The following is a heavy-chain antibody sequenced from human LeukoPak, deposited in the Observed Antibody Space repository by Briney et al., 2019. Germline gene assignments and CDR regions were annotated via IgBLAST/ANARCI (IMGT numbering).Heavy chain of an antibody. CDR3: AYGPSFDP. CDR1: GFTLSSNY. Sequence: PGGSLRLSRVASGFTLSSNYMSWVRQAPSKGLEWVSVIYTGGSTYYADSVKGRFTISRDNSKNTLYLQMNSLRSEDTAVYYCAYGPSFDPWGQGTLVTVSS. D-gene: IGHD3-10*01. J-gene: IGHJ5*02. V-gene: IGHV3-53*01. CDR2: IYTGGST.